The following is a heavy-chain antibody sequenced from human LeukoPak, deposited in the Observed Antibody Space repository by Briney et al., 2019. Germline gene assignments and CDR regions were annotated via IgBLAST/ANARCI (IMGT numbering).Heavy chain of an antibody. CDR1: GFTISSYE. Sequence: GRSLRLSRAAPGFTISSYEMSWVRQAPGKGLEWVSYISFSGSTTYYADSVKGRLTIYRANAKNSLYVQMNSLRAEDTTGCYCARGGYYDSSGYYYVGYFHHWGQGTLVTVSS. D-gene: IGHD3-22*01. J-gene: IGHJ1*01. CDR3: ARGGYYDSSGYYYVGYFHH. V-gene: IGHV3-48*03. CDR2: ISFSGSTT.